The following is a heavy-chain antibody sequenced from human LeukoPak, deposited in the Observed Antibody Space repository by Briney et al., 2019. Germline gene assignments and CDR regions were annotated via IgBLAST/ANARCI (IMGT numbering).Heavy chain of an antibody. CDR1: GGSISSSSYY. J-gene: IGHJ5*02. V-gene: IGHV4-39*07. CDR3: ARRGPYPYWFDP. Sequence: SETLSLTCIVSGGSISSSSYYWGWIRQPPGKGLEWIGSIYYSGSTYYNPSLKSRVTISVDRSKNQFSLKLSSVTAADTAVYYCARRGPYPYWFDPWGQGTLVTVSS. CDR2: IYYSGST.